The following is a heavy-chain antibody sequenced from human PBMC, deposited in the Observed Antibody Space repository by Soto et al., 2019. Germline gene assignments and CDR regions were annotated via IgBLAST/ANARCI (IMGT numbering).Heavy chain of an antibody. CDR3: ARVRERYFDY. CDR1: GFTFSSYS. J-gene: IGHJ4*02. D-gene: IGHD1-1*01. Sequence: VGSLRLSCAASGFTFSSYSLDWVRQAPGKGLEWVSSISTSGTYIYYADSLKGRFTISRDNAKNSLYLQMNSLRAEDTAVYYCARVRERYFDYWGQGTLVTVSS. CDR2: ISTSGTYI. V-gene: IGHV3-21*01.